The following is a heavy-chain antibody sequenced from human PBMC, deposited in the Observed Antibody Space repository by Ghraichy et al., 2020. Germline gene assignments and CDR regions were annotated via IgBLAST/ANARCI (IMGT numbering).Heavy chain of an antibody. CDR1: GGSFSGYY. J-gene: IGHJ5*02. CDR2: INHSGNT. CDR3: ARLRIVVVPAAKGFDP. Sequence: SQTLSLTCAVYGGSFSGYYWSWIRQPPGKGLEWIGEINHSGNTNYNPSLKSRVTISVDTSKNQFSLKLSSVTAADTAVYYCARLRIVVVPAAKGFDPWGQGTLVTVSS. D-gene: IGHD2-2*01. V-gene: IGHV4-34*01.